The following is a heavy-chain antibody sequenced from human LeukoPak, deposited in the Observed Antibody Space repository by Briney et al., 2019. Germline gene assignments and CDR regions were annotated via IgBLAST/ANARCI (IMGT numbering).Heavy chain of an antibody. CDR3: ARRGDYYIDY. J-gene: IGHJ4*02. Sequence: GESLKISCKGSGYRFSSFWSGWVRQMPGKGLEWMGTIYPGDSDTRYSPSFQGQVTISADNPISTAYFQWSSLKSSDTAMYYCARRGDYYIDYWGQGTLVTVSS. D-gene: IGHD3-10*01. CDR2: IYPGDSDT. V-gene: IGHV5-51*01. CDR1: GYRFSSFW.